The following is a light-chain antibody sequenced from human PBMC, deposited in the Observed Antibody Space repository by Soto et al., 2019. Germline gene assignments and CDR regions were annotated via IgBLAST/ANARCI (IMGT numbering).Light chain of an antibody. CDR3: QQYNNWPPYT. J-gene: IGKJ2*01. Sequence: EIVMTQSPATLSVSPGERATLSCRARQSVSSNLAWYQQKPGQAPRLLIYGPSTRATGIPAWFSGSGSGTEFTLTISGLQSEDFAVYYCQQYNNWPPYTFGQGTKLEIK. CDR1: QSVSSN. V-gene: IGKV3-15*01. CDR2: GPS.